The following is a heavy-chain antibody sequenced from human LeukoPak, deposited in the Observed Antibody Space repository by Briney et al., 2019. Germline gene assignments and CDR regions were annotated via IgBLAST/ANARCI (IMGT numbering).Heavy chain of an antibody. CDR1: GGSISSYY. CDR2: IHYSGST. Sequence: PSETLSLTCTVSGGSISSYYWSWIRQPPGKGLEWIGYIHYSGSTNYNPSLKSRVTISVDTSKNQFSLKLSSVTAADTAVYYCARGGGYYNWFDPWGQGTLVTVSS. CDR3: ARGGGYYNWFDP. D-gene: IGHD6-13*01. J-gene: IGHJ5*02. V-gene: IGHV4-59*01.